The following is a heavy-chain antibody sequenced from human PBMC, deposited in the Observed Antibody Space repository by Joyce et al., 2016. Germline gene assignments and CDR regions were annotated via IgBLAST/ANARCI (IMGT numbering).Heavy chain of an antibody. D-gene: IGHD2-15*01. CDR2: IDGSGSLI. V-gene: IGHV3-48*01. Sequence: EVQLVVSGGDLVQPGGSLRLSCEASEFPFSNYGMKWVRQSPGKGLKWCSYIDGSGSLIYYADSVGGRFTISRDNAKNSLYLQMTGLRAEDTAVYYCARGGGCGGGTCYWPDYWGQGTLVTVSS. J-gene: IGHJ4*02. CDR1: EFPFSNYG. CDR3: ARGGGCGGGTCYWPDY.